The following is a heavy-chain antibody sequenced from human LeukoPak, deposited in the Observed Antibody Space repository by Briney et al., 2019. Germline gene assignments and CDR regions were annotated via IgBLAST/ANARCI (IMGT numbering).Heavy chain of an antibody. CDR3: AKDLGFIVGGGY. Sequence: GGSLRLSCAASGFTFSSYAMSWVRQAPGKGLEWVSAISGSGGSTYYADSVKGRFTISRDNSKNTLCLQMNSLRAEDTAVYYCAKDLGFIVGGGYWGQGTLVTVSS. D-gene: IGHD1-26*01. CDR2: ISGSGGST. V-gene: IGHV3-23*01. CDR1: GFTFSSYA. J-gene: IGHJ4*02.